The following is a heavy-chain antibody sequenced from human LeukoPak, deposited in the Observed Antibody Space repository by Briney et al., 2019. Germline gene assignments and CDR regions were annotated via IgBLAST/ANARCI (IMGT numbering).Heavy chain of an antibody. D-gene: IGHD7-27*01. J-gene: IGHJ5*02. CDR3: ARVLNWASSNWIDP. Sequence: SETLSLTCGVYGGSFSGYYWSWIRQPPGKGLEWIGEINHSGSTKYNPSLKSRVTISVDTSKNQLSLKLSSVTAADTAVYYCARVLNWASSNWIDPWGQGTLVTVSS. CDR2: INHSGST. CDR1: GGSFSGYY. V-gene: IGHV4-34*01.